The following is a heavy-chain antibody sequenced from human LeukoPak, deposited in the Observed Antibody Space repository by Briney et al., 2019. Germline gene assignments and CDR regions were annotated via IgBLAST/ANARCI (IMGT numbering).Heavy chain of an antibody. V-gene: IGHV1-8*01. Sequence: ASVKVSCKASGYTFTSYDINWVRQATVQGLEWMGWMNPNSGNTGYAQKFQGRVTMTRNTSISTAYMELSSLRSEDTAVYYCARAHQRTARTGYYFDYWGQGTLVTVSS. D-gene: IGHD6-25*01. CDR2: MNPNSGNT. CDR3: ARAHQRTARTGYYFDY. J-gene: IGHJ4*02. CDR1: GYTFTSYD.